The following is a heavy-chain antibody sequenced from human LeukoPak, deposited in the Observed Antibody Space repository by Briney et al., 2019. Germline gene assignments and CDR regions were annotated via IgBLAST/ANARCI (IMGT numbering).Heavy chain of an antibody. Sequence: SQTLSLTCTVSGGSISSGGYYWSWIRQAPQKGLEWIGYTYYTGSTNYNPSLKSRVTISVDTSKNQFSLRLSSVTAADTAVYYCARYGHAYNFEYWGQGTLVTVSS. J-gene: IGHJ4*02. V-gene: IGHV4-61*08. CDR1: GGSISSGGYY. CDR2: TYYTGST. D-gene: IGHD5-24*01. CDR3: ARYGHAYNFEY.